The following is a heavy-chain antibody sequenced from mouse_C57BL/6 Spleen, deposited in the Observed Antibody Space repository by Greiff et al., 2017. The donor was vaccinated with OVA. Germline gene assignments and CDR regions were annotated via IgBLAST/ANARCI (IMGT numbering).Heavy chain of an antibody. V-gene: IGHV1-54*01. CDR3: ARTERSNLAWFAY. D-gene: IGHD2-5*01. J-gene: IGHJ3*01. Sequence: QVQLQQSGAELVRPGTSVKVSCKASGYAFTNYLIEWVKQRPGQGLEWIGVINPGSGGTNYNEKFKGKATLTADKSSSTAYMQLSSLTSEDSAVYFCARTERSNLAWFAYWGQGTLVTVSA. CDR1: GYAFTNYL. CDR2: INPGSGGT.